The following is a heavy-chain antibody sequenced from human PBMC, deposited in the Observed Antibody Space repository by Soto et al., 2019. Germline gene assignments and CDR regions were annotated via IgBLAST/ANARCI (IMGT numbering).Heavy chain of an antibody. D-gene: IGHD6-19*01. Sequence: SETLSLTCTVSGGSVSSYYWSWIRQPPGKGLEWIGYFYYSGSTNYNPSLKSRVTISVDTSKDQFSLKLSSVTAADTAVYYCARGGWKLFDYWGQGTLVTVSS. CDR2: FYYSGST. J-gene: IGHJ4*02. V-gene: IGHV4-59*02. CDR1: GGSVSSYY. CDR3: ARGGWKLFDY.